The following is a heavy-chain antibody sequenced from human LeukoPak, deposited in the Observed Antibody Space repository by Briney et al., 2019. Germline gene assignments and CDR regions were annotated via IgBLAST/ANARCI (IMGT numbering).Heavy chain of an antibody. J-gene: IGHJ6*02. D-gene: IGHD3-10*01. V-gene: IGHV3-21*04. CDR1: GFTFSSYS. CDR2: ISSSSSYI. Sequence: GGSLRLSCAASGFTFSSYSMNWVRQAPGKGLEWVSSISSSSSYIYYADSVKGRFTISRDNSKKTLYLQMNSLRAEDTAVYYCARVSGTIRVWPQPFGDGMDVWGQGTTVTVSS. CDR3: ARVSGTIRVWPQPFGDGMDV.